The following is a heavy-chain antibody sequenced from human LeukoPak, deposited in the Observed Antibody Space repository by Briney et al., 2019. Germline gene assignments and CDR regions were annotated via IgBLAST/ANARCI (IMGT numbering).Heavy chain of an antibody. CDR3: ARGATVTTPFDY. D-gene: IGHD4-17*01. Sequence: SETLSLTCTVSGGSISSYYWSWIRQPAGKGLEWIGRIYTSGSTNYNPSLKSRVTISVDTSKNQFSLKLSSVTAADTAVYYCARGATVTTPFDYWGQGTLVTVSS. J-gene: IGHJ4*02. V-gene: IGHV4-4*07. CDR2: IYTSGST. CDR1: GGSISSYY.